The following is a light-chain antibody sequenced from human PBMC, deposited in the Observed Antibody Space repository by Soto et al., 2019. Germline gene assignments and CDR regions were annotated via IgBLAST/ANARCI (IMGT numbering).Light chain of an antibody. V-gene: IGKV1-5*01. J-gene: IGKJ1*01. CDR3: QQYNNYSWT. CDR1: QSISSW. CDR2: GAS. Sequence: DIHMTQSPSTLSASVGDRVTITCRASQSISSWLAWYQQKPGKAPKLLIYGASSLDSGVPSRFSGSGSGTEFTLTISSLQPDDFATYYCQQYNNYSWTFGQGTKVEIK.